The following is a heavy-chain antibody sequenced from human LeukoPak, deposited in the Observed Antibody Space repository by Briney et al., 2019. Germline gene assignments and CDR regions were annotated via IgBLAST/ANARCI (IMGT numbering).Heavy chain of an antibody. D-gene: IGHD3-22*01. CDR3: ASNYYDSSGYYSHSHDY. V-gene: IGHV1-2*02. Sequence: ASVKVSCKASGYTFTGYYMHWVRQAPGQGLEWMGWINPNSGGTNYAQKFRGRVTMTRDTSISTAYMELSRLRSDDTAVYYCASNYYDSSGYYSHSHDYWGQGTLVTVSS. CDR1: GYTFTGYY. CDR2: INPNSGGT. J-gene: IGHJ4*02.